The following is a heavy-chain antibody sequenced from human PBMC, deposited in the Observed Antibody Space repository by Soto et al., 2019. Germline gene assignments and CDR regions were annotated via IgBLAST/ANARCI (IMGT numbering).Heavy chain of an antibody. V-gene: IGHV4-39*01. Sequence: PSETLSLTCSVSGASLKNHYWGWIRQPPGKGLEWIGSIYYSGSTYYNPSLKSRVTISVDTSKNQFSLKLSSVTAADTAVYYCARHYDFWRGDNWFDPWGQGTLVTVSS. D-gene: IGHD3-3*01. CDR1: GASLKNHY. J-gene: IGHJ5*02. CDR2: IYYSGST. CDR3: ARHYDFWRGDNWFDP.